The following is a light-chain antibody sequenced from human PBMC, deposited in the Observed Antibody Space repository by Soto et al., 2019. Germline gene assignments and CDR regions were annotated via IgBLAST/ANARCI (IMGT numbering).Light chain of an antibody. V-gene: IGLV2-14*01. Sequence: SALTQPTSLSGAPGQSITISCTGNHSDIGTYGYVSWYQQHPGRAPRLLIHGVTTRPSGISGRFSASKSGLTASLTISGLQPKDEADYYCSSFTSNRIYVFGPGTKATVL. CDR2: GVT. CDR3: SSFTSNRIYV. CDR1: HSDIGTYGY. J-gene: IGLJ1*01.